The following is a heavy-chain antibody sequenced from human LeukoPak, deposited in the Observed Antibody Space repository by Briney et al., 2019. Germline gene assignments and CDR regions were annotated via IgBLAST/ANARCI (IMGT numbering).Heavy chain of an antibody. Sequence: PSETLSLTCTVSGGSISSYYWSWIRQPPGKGLEWIGYIYYSGSTNYNPSLKSRVTISVDTSKNQFSLKLSSETAADTAVYYCARGIKAWGTRGSYFDYWGQGTLVTVSS. D-gene: IGHD3-16*01. J-gene: IGHJ4*02. CDR2: IYYSGST. V-gene: IGHV4-59*01. CDR3: ARGIKAWGTRGSYFDY. CDR1: GGSISSYY.